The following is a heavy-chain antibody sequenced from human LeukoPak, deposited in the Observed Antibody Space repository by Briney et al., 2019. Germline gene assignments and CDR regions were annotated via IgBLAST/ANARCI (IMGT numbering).Heavy chain of an antibody. D-gene: IGHD5-12*01. V-gene: IGHV3-23*01. J-gene: IGHJ4*02. CDR1: GFTFGNFA. Sequence: GGSLRLSCAASGFTFGNFAMSWVRQAPGKGLEWVSLISGGAYSTYYADSVKGRFTISRDNSKNTLSLQMNSLRAEDTAIYFCAKDSRGYDKPFDSWGQGTPVTVSP. CDR3: AKDSRGYDKPFDS. CDR2: ISGGAYST.